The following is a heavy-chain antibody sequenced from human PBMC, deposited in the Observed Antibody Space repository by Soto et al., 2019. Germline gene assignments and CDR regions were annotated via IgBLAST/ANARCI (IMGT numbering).Heavy chain of an antibody. V-gene: IGHV4-59*01. CDR3: ARQRITMVRGVITPYGMDV. CDR1: CGSITSVC. CDR2: IYYSGST. D-gene: IGHD3-10*01. J-gene: IGHJ6*02. Sequence: SETPCLTLTFSCGSITSVCWRWVRQPPREGLEWIGYIYYSGSTNYNPSLKSRVTISVDTSKNQFSLKLSSVTAADTAVYYCARQRITMVRGVITPYGMDVWGQGTTVTVSS.